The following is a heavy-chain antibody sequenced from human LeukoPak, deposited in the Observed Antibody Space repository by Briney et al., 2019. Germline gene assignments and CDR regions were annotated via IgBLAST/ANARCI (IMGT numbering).Heavy chain of an antibody. J-gene: IGHJ6*03. D-gene: IGHD3-22*01. V-gene: IGHV4-39*07. CDR2: IYYSGST. CDR1: GGSISSSSYY. Sequence: SETLSLTCTASGGSISSSSYYWGWIRQPPGKGLEWIGYIYYSGSTYYNPSLRSRVTTSVDTSKNQFSLKLSSVTAADTAVYYCARSSEGRYYYDSSGYSYYYYYMDVWGKGTTVTISS. CDR3: ARSSEGRYYYDSSGYSYYYYYMDV.